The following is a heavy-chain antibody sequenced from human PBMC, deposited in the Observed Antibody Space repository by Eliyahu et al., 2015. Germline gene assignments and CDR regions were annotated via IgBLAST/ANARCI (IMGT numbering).Heavy chain of an antibody. J-gene: IGHJ4*02. CDR3: ASGYCSTTRXYAGFDY. V-gene: IGHV4-59*01. D-gene: IGHD2-2*03. Sequence: QVQLQESGPGLVKPSETLSLTCTVSGGSITAYYWTWIRXPPGKGLEWIGYMSYTGNXDYTPSLKSRVTISVDASKNQFSLRLNSVTAADTAVYYCASGYCSTTRXYAGFDYWGPGTLVTVSS. CDR1: GGSITAYY. CDR2: MSYTGNX.